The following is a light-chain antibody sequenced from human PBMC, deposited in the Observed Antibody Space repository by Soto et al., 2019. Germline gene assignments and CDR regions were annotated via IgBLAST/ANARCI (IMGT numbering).Light chain of an antibody. CDR2: AAS. CDR1: QSISYS. CDR3: QESISNLGT. V-gene: IGKV1-39*01. Sequence: DIQMTQSPSSLSASVGESVTFTCRASQSISYSLNWFQQKPGKAPKVLIYAASSLPSGVPSRFSGSGSRTEFTLTINSLQREDFATYYCQESISNLGTFGPGTTVDIE. J-gene: IGKJ3*01.